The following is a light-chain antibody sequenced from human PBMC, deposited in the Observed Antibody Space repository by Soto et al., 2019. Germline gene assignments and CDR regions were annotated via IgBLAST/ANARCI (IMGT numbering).Light chain of an antibody. Sequence: SYELTQPPSVSVSPGQTARITCSGDALPKKNAYWYQQRSGQAPVLVIYGDNKRTSGIPERFSVSSSGTVATLTISGAQVEDEADYFCYSTDSSNSRGVFGGGTQLTVL. V-gene: IGLV3-10*01. CDR2: GDN. J-gene: IGLJ2*01. CDR1: ALPKKN. CDR3: YSTDSSNSRGV.